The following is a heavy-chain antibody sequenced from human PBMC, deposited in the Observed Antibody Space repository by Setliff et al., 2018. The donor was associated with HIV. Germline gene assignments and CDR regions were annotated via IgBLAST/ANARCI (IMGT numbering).Heavy chain of an antibody. CDR3: AREYDVLLWIGSQYGRGNLDS. CDR2: INPSVGST. V-gene: IGHV1-46*01. Sequence: GASVKVSCKASEYILTSHYMHWVRQAPGQGLEWMGIINPSVGSTSYAQKFQGRVTMTRDTSTSTVYMELSSLRSEDTAVYYCAREYDVLLWIGSQYGRGNLDSWGQGTPVTVSS. CDR1: EYILTSHY. D-gene: IGHD3-10*01. J-gene: IGHJ4*02.